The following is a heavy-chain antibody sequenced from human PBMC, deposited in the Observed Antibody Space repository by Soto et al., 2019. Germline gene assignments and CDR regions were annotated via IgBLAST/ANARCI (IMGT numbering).Heavy chain of an antibody. CDR3: ARARMVRGIIYYYGMDV. Sequence: QVQLQESGSGLVKSSQTLSLTCTVSGGSISSDGNYWSWIRQHPGKGLEWIGYIYYSGSTYYNPSLKSRVTISVDTSKNQFSLKLNSVTAADTAVYYCARARMVRGIIYYYGMDVWGQGTTVTVSS. CDR2: IYYSGST. D-gene: IGHD3-10*01. J-gene: IGHJ6*02. CDR1: GGSISSDGNY. V-gene: IGHV4-31*03.